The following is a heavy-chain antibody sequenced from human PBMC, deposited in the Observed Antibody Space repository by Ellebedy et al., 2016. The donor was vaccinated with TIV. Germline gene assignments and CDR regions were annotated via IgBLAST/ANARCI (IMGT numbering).Heavy chain of an antibody. CDR1: GFNVSTNY. V-gene: IGHV3-53*01. D-gene: IGHD2-15*01. CDR3: ARGVGSGWFDP. Sequence: GGSLRLSCAVSGFNVSTNYMKWVRQAPGKGLEWVSAIFSDGNTYYADSVKGRFTISRDNSKNTLYLQMNSLRAEDTAVYYCARGVGSGWFDPWGQGTLVTVSP. J-gene: IGHJ5*02. CDR2: IFSDGNT.